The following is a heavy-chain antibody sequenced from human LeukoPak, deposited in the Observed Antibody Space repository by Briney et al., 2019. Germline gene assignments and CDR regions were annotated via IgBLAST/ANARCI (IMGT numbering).Heavy chain of an antibody. CDR1: GGSISSYY. CDR2: IYYSGST. V-gene: IGHV4-59*08. D-gene: IGHD6-13*01. CDR3: ASYSYSSSWRFQH. Sequence: SETLSLTCTVSGGSISSYYWSWIRQPPGKGLEWIGYIYYSGSTNYNPSLKSRVTISVDTSKNQFSLKLSSVTAADTAVYYCASYSYSSSWRFQHWGQGTLVTVSS. J-gene: IGHJ1*01.